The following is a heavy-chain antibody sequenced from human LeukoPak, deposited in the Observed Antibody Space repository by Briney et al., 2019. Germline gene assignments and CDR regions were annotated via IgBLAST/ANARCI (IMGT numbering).Heavy chain of an antibody. J-gene: IGHJ4*02. CDR2: ISSSSTI. D-gene: IGHD7-27*01. CDR3: ASLTGDPVPDY. V-gene: IGHV3-48*01. CDR1: GFTFSSYS. Sequence: GGSLRLSCAASGFTFSSYSMNWVRQAPGKGLEWVSYISSSSTIYYADSVKGRFTISGDNAKNSLYLQMNSLRAEDTAVYYCASLTGDPVPDYWGQGTLVTVSS.